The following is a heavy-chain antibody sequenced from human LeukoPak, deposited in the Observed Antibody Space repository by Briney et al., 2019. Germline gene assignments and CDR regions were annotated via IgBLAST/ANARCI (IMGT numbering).Heavy chain of an antibody. V-gene: IGHV1-2*02. J-gene: IGHJ4*02. CDR2: INPNSGGT. D-gene: IGHD3-9*01. Sequence: GASVKVSCKASGYTFTGYYMHWVRQAPGQGLEWMGWINPNSGGTNYAQKFQGRVTMTRDTSISTAYMELSRLRSDDTAVYYCARGAHYDILTDIRGAGGDYWGQGTLVTVSS. CDR1: GYTFTGYY. CDR3: ARGAHYDILTDIRGAGGDY.